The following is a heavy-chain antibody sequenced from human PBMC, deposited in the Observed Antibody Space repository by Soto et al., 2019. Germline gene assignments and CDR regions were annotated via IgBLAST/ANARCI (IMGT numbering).Heavy chain of an antibody. CDR3: ARGVTPFSSGFDY. V-gene: IGHV3-33*01. CDR1: GFTFSSYG. CDR2: IWYDGSNK. J-gene: IGHJ4*02. D-gene: IGHD3-10*01. Sequence: PGGSLRLSCEASGFTFSSYGMHWVRQAPGKGLEWVAVIWYDGSNKYYADSVKGRFTISRDNSKNTLYLQMNSLRAEDTAVYYCARGVTPFSSGFDYWGQGTLVTVSS.